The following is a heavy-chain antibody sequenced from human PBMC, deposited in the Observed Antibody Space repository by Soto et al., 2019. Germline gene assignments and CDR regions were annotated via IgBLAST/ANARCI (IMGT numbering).Heavy chain of an antibody. CDR1: GFTVSSNY. J-gene: IGHJ4*02. CDR2: IYSGGST. D-gene: IGHD6-19*01. CDR3: ARDGWYSPTPDY. Sequence: GGSLRLSCAASGFTVSSNYVSWVRQAPGKGLEWVSVIYSGGSTYYADPVKGRFTISRDNSKNTVYLQMNSLRAEDTAVYYCARDGWYSPTPDYWGQGTLVTVSS. V-gene: IGHV3-66*01.